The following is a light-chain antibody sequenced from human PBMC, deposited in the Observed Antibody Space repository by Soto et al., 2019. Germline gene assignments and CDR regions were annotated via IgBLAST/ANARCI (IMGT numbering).Light chain of an antibody. CDR2: DAS. CDR1: QSVSYY. V-gene: IGKV3-15*01. Sequence: EIVLTHSPATLSLSPGERATLSCSASQSVSYYLAWYQQKPGQAPRLLIYDASTRATGIPARFSGSGSGTEFTLTISSLQSEDFAVYYCQHYNNWPPWTFGQGTKVDIK. J-gene: IGKJ1*01. CDR3: QHYNNWPPWT.